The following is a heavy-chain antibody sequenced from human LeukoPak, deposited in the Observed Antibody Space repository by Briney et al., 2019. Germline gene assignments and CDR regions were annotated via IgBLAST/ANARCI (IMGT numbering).Heavy chain of an antibody. Sequence: GGSLRLSCAASGFTFSTYAMSWFRQTPGKGLEWVTAISGDNPGTYHANSVKGRFTISRDNSKNTLHLQMSGLRAEDTARYYCAKAPVGHCSGAFCYHFDSWGQGTLVTVSS. D-gene: IGHD2-15*01. CDR1: GFTFSTYA. J-gene: IGHJ4*02. CDR2: ISGDNPGT. CDR3: AKAPVGHCSGAFCYHFDS. V-gene: IGHV3-23*01.